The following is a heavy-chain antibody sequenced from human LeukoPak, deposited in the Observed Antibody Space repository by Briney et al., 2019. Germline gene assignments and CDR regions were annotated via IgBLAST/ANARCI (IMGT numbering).Heavy chain of an antibody. J-gene: IGHJ4*02. CDR3: ARDLSRSRPDCSGGSCYSVY. Sequence: PGKSLRPSCAASGFTFSNYAMHWVRQAPGKGLEWVSFISYNGGEKYYPDSVKGRFTISRDNSKNTLYLQMNSLRAEDTAVYYCARDLSRSRPDCSGGSCYSVYWGQGTLVTASS. V-gene: IGHV3-30*04. CDR1: GFTFSNYA. D-gene: IGHD2-15*01. CDR2: ISYNGGEK.